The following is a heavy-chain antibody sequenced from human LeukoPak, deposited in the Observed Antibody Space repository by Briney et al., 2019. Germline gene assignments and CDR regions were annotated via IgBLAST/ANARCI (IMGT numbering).Heavy chain of an antibody. J-gene: IGHJ6*02. Sequence: GASVKVSCKASGGTFSSYAISWVRQAPGQGLEWMGWISAYNGNTNYAQKLQGRVTMTTDTSTSTAYMELRSLRSDDTAVYYCARRNYYYYGMDVWGQGTTVTVSS. CDR3: ARRNYYYYGMDV. V-gene: IGHV1-18*01. CDR1: GGTFSSYA. CDR2: ISAYNGNT.